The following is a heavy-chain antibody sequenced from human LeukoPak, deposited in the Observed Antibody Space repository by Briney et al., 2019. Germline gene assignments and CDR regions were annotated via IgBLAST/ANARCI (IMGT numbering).Heavy chain of an antibody. CDR3: ARGLLWFGELPPFDY. J-gene: IGHJ4*02. Sequence: ASVKVSCKASGYTFTGYYMHWVRQAPGQGLEWMGWINPNSGGTNYAQKFQGRVTMTRDTSISTAYMELSRLRSDDTAVYYCARGLLWFGELPPFDYWGQGTLVTVSS. V-gene: IGHV1-2*02. D-gene: IGHD3-10*01. CDR2: INPNSGGT. CDR1: GYTFTGYY.